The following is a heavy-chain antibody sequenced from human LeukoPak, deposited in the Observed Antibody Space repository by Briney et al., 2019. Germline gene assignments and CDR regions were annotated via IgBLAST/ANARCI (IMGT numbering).Heavy chain of an antibody. D-gene: IGHD5-18*01. V-gene: IGHV1-69*05. CDR3: ARTPQHSYYYYNMDV. Sequence: SVKVSCKASGGTFSAYAITWVRQAPGQGLEWMGGIIPIFGTANYAQKFQDRVTITTDASTSTVYMELTSLRSEDTAVYYCARTPQHSYYYYNMDVWGKGTTVTVAS. CDR1: GGTFSAYA. J-gene: IGHJ6*03. CDR2: IIPIFGTA.